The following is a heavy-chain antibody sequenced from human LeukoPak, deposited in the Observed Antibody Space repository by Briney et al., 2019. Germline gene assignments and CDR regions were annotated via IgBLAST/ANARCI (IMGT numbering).Heavy chain of an antibody. CDR2: INTDGSST. CDR1: GFNFGRHW. V-gene: IGHV3-74*01. D-gene: IGHD1-14*01. J-gene: IGHJ3*02. Sequence: GGSLRLSRATSGFNFGRHWMHWVRQAPGKGLVWVSRINTDGSSTTYADSVKGRFTISRDNAKNTLYLQMNSLRAEDTAVYYCARRKPVKGAFDIWGQGTMVTVSS. CDR3: ARRKPVKGAFDI.